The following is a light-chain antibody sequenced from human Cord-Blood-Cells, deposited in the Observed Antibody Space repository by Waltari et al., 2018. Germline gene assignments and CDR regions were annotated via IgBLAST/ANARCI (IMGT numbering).Light chain of an antibody. CDR2: GNS. CDR3: QSYDSSLSEV. V-gene: IGLV1-40*01. CDR1: SSNIGAGYD. Sequence: QSVLTQPPSVSGAPGQMVTISCTGSSSNIGAGYDVHWYQQLPGTAPKLLIYGNSNRPSGVPDRFSGSKSGTSASLAITGLQAEDEADYYCQSYDSSLSEVFGGGTKLTVL. J-gene: IGLJ3*02.